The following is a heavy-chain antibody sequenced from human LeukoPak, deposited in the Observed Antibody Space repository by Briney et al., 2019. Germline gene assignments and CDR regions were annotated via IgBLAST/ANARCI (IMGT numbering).Heavy chain of an antibody. CDR3: ARESRRYFDL. Sequence: TSETLSLTCTVSGGSISGYYWSWIRQPPGKGLEWIGYIYYSGSTNYNPSLKSRVTISVDTSKNQFSLKLSSVTAADTAVYYCARESRRYFDLWGRGTLVTVSS. CDR1: GGSISGYY. V-gene: IGHV4-59*01. J-gene: IGHJ2*01. CDR2: IYYSGST.